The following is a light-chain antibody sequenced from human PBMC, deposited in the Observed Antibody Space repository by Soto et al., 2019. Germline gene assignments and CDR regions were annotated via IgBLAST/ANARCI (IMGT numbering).Light chain of an antibody. V-gene: IGKV3-20*01. CDR3: QQYGSSPPIT. J-gene: IGKJ5*01. Sequence: EIVLTQSPGTLSLSPGEIATLSCRASHSVSSSYLAWYQQKPGQAPRLLIYGASSRATGIPDRFSGSGSGTDFTLTISRLEPEDFAVYYCQQYGSSPPITFGKGTRLEIK. CDR2: GAS. CDR1: HSVSSSY.